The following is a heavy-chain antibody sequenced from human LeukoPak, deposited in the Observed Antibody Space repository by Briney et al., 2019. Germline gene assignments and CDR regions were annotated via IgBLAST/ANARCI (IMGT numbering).Heavy chain of an antibody. Sequence: GASVKVSCKASGGTFSSYAISWVRQAPGQGLEWMGGIIPIFGTANYAQKFQGRVTITTDESTSTAYMELSSLRSEDTAVYYCARDSGGRVTPTINWFDPWGQGTLVTVSS. CDR2: IIPIFGTA. CDR1: GGTFSSYA. V-gene: IGHV1-69*05. J-gene: IGHJ5*02. D-gene: IGHD2-21*02. CDR3: ARDSGGRVTPTINWFDP.